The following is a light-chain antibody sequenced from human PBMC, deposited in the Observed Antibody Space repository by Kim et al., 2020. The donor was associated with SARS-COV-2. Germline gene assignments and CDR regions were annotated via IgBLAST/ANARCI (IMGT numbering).Light chain of an antibody. V-gene: IGKV4-1*01. Sequence: RATINCKFSQSVLSSSNNRNYLAWYQQKPGQPPKLLIDWASTRESGVPDRFGGSGSGTDFTLTISSLQAEDVAVYYCQQYYSTPHTFGQGTKLEIK. CDR3: QQYYSTPHT. CDR2: WAS. J-gene: IGKJ2*01. CDR1: QSVLSSSNNRNY.